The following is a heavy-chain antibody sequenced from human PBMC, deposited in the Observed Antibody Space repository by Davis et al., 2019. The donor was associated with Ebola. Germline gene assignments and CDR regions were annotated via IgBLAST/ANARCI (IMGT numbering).Heavy chain of an antibody. V-gene: IGHV3-9*03. CDR2: IGWNSGTV. Sequence: PGGSLRLSCAASGFTFDDYAMHWVRQAPGKGLEWVSGIGWNSGTVGYADSVRGRFTISRDNAKNSLSLQMNSLRAEDMAFYYCAKEVNSRAHSGAFDIWGQGTMVTVSS. J-gene: IGHJ3*02. D-gene: IGHD3-10*01. CDR1: GFTFDDYA. CDR3: AKEVNSRAHSGAFDI.